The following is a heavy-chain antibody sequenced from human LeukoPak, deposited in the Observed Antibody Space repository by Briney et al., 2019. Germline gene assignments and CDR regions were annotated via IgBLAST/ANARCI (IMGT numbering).Heavy chain of an antibody. J-gene: IGHJ4*02. D-gene: IGHD2-2*01. CDR3: ARGRGSTSSYFDY. Sequence: GRSLRLSCAASGFTFNNYAIHWFRQAPGKGLEAVEVISYDGNKKYYADSVRGRFTISRDNSNYTLFLHMNSLRAEDTAVYYCARGRGSTSSYFDYWGQGTLVTVSS. V-gene: IGHV3-30*04. CDR2: ISYDGNKK. CDR1: GFTFNNYA.